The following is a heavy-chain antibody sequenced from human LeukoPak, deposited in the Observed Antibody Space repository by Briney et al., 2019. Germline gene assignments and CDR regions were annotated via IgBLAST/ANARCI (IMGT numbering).Heavy chain of an antibody. D-gene: IGHD3-22*01. Sequence: PGESLKISCKGSGYSFTSYWIGWVRQMPGKGLEWMGIIYPGDSDTRYSPSFQGQVTISVDKSISTAYLQWSSLKASDTAMYYCARPLRHYYYGSGYYYFDYWGQGTLVTVSS. CDR2: IYPGDSDT. CDR3: ARPLRHYYYGSGYYYFDY. V-gene: IGHV5-51*01. J-gene: IGHJ4*02. CDR1: GYSFTSYW.